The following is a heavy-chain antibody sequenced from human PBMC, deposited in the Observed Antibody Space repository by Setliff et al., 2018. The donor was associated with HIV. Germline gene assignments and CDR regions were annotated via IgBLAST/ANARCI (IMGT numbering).Heavy chain of an antibody. CDR2: IIPIFGTA. CDR1: GVTFTNYT. J-gene: IGHJ4*02. Sequence: GASVKVSCKASGVTFTNYTISWVRQAPGQGLEWMGGIIPIFGTANYAQKFQGRVTITADESTSTAYMELSSLRSEDTAVYYCAYDSSGYYLAFDYWGQGTLVTVSS. V-gene: IGHV1-69*13. D-gene: IGHD3-22*01. CDR3: AYDSSGYYLAFDY.